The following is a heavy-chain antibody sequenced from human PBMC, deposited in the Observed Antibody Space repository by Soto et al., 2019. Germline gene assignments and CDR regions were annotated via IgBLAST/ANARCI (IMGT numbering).Heavy chain of an antibody. CDR3: ARLYYYGSGSFY. V-gene: IGHV4-59*01. CDR1: GGSISGYH. Sequence: SETLSLTCSISGGSISGYHWNWIRQPPGKGLEWIGYIYYSGNTYYNPSLKSRVTISIDTSKNHFSLKLRSVTAADTAVYYCARLYYYGSGSFYWGQGTQVTVSS. D-gene: IGHD3-10*01. CDR2: IYYSGNT. J-gene: IGHJ4*02.